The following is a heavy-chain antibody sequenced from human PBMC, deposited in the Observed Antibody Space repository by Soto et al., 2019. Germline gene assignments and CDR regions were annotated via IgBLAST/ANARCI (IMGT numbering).Heavy chain of an antibody. CDR1: GDSMRNYY. CDR2: IYYTGTT. V-gene: IGHV4-59*01. D-gene: IGHD1-26*01. J-gene: IGHJ6*02. CDR3: ARASFTTIAMDV. Sequence: SETLSLTCNVSGDSMRNYYWTWIRQPPGKGLEWIGYIYYTGTTNYNTFLKSRVTISLDTSKNQFSLKLTSVTAADTAVYYCARASFTTIAMDVWGPGTTVTVSS.